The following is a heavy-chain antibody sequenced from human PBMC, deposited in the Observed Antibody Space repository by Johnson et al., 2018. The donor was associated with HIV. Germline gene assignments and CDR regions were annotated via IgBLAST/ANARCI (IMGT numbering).Heavy chain of an antibody. CDR2: ISWNSGSI. CDR3: AKGIVVVITDDAFDI. D-gene: IGHD3-22*01. J-gene: IGHJ3*02. CDR1: GFTFDDYA. Sequence: VQLVESGGGLVQPGRSLRLSCAASGFTFDDYAMHWVRQAPGKGLEWVSCISWNSGSIGYADSVKGRFTISRDNAKNSLYLQMNSLRAEDTALYYCAKGIVVVITDDAFDIWGQGTMVTVSS. V-gene: IGHV3-9*01.